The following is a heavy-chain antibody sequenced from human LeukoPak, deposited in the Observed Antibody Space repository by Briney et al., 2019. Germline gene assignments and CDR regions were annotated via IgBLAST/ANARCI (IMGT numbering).Heavy chain of an antibody. CDR1: GFTFTTYA. J-gene: IGHJ4*02. CDR3: AQGGHDFNPFYC. CDR2: IKGGGGDP. Sequence: GGFLRLSCAASGFTFTTYAMGWVRQAPGEGLEWVSSIKGGGGDPFYADSVRGRFTISRDKSKNTLYLQLNSLRVEDTAVYFCAQGGHDFNPFYCWGQGTLVTVSS. V-gene: IGHV3-23*01. D-gene: IGHD2-21*02.